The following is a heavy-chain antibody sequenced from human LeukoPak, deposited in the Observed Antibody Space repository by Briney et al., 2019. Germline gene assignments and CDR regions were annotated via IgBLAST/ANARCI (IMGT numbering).Heavy chain of an antibody. CDR1: GYTFTGYY. V-gene: IGHV1-2*06. CDR2: INPNSGGT. CDR3: ATTFGVVIAPYDFDY. D-gene: IGHD3-3*01. J-gene: IGHJ4*02. Sequence: ASVKVSCKASGYTFTGYYMHWVRQAPGQGLEWMGRINPNSGGTNYAQKFQGRVTMTRDTSISTAYMELSRLRSDDTAVYYCATTFGVVIAPYDFDYWGQGTLVTVSS.